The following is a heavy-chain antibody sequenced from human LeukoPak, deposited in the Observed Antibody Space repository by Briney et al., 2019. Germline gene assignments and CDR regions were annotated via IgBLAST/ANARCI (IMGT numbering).Heavy chain of an antibody. CDR1: GYSISSGYY. CDR2: INHSGST. CDR3: ARMISTDYMDV. V-gene: IGHV4-38-2*01. Sequence: SETLSLTCAVSGYSISSGYYWGWIRQSPGKGLEWIGSINHSGSTYYNPSLKSRVTISVDTSKNQFSLKLSSVTAADTAVYYCARMISTDYMDVWGKGTTVTVSS. J-gene: IGHJ6*03. D-gene: IGHD3-16*01.